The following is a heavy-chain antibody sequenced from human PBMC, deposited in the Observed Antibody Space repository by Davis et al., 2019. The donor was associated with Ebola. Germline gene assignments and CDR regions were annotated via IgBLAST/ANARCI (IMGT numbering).Heavy chain of an antibody. CDR1: GFTFSSYG. V-gene: IGHV3-30*03. D-gene: IGHD3-3*01. Sequence: GESLKISCAASGFTFSSYGMHWVRQAPGKGLEWVAVISYDGSNKYYADSVKGRFTISRDNSKNTLYLQMNSLRAEDTAVYYCARDRVTIFGVVIKHGMDVWGQGTTVTVSS. CDR3: ARDRVTIFGVVIKHGMDV. CDR2: ISYDGSNK. J-gene: IGHJ6*02.